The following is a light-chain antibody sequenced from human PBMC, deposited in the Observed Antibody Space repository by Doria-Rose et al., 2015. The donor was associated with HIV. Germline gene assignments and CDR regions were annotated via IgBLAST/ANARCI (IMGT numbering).Light chain of an antibody. CDR2: AAS. Sequence: SIVDRVPITCRDSQTGSTYLNWFQQEPGKAPKLLIYAASRLQSGVPSRFSGSGSGTDFTLTISGLQPGGFATYYCQQTYSSPPWTFGQGTKVEMK. J-gene: IGKJ1*01. V-gene: IGKV1-39*01. CDR1: QTGSTY. CDR3: QQTYSSPPWT.